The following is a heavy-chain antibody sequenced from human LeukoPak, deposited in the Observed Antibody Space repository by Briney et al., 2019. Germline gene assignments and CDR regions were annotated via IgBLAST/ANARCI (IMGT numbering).Heavy chain of an antibody. CDR2: IYTSGST. Sequence: SETLSLTCTVSGGSISSDYWSWIRQPAGKGLEWIGRIYTSGSTNYNPSLKSRVTMSVDTSKNQFSLKLSSVTAADTAVYYCARTYCGGDCYYFDYWGQGTLVAVSS. J-gene: IGHJ4*02. D-gene: IGHD2-21*02. CDR3: ARTYCGGDCYYFDY. V-gene: IGHV4-4*07. CDR1: GGSISSDY.